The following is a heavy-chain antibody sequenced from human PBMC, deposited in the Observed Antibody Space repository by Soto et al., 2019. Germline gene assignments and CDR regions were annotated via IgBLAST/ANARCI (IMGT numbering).Heavy chain of an antibody. CDR2: VSGTGSNT. D-gene: IGHD2-15*01. CDR3: LKGRSALSGGSKYYLDS. V-gene: IGHV3-23*01. CDR1: GFTFSTYA. J-gene: IGHJ4*02. Sequence: PGGSLRLSCAVSGFTFSTYAMSWVRQAPGKGLEWVSGVSGTGSNTYYADSVKGRFTISRDNSKSMLYVQMNSLRAEDTALYFCLKGRSALSGGSKYYLDSWGQETRVSFSS.